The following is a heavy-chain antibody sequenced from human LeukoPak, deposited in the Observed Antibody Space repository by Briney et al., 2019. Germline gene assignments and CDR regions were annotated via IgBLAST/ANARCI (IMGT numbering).Heavy chain of an antibody. Sequence: SVKVSCKASGFTFTSSAMQWVRQARGQRLEWIGWIVVGSGNTNYAQKFQERVTITRDMSTSTAYMELSSLRSEDTAVYYCAAVTFFGVVNPINDALDIWGQGTMVTVSS. J-gene: IGHJ3*02. CDR3: AAVTFFGVVNPINDALDI. CDR1: GFTFTSSA. D-gene: IGHD3-3*01. CDR2: IVVGSGNT. V-gene: IGHV1-58*02.